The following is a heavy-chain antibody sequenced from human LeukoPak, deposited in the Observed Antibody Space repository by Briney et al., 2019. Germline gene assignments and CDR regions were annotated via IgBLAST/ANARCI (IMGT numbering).Heavy chain of an antibody. CDR3: ASTDDYVGATAFDY. J-gene: IGHJ4*02. V-gene: IGHV1-69*13. Sequence: SVKVSCKASGGTFSSYAISWVRQAPGQGLEWMGGIIPIFGTANYAQKFQGRVTITADESTSTAYMELSSLRSEDTAVYYCASTDDYVGATAFDYWGQGTLVTVSS. CDR1: GGTFSSYA. CDR2: IIPIFGTA. D-gene: IGHD1-26*01.